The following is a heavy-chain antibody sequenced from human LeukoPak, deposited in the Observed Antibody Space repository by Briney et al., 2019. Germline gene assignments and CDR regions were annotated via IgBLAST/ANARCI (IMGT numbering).Heavy chain of an antibody. D-gene: IGHD3-3*01. J-gene: IGHJ4*02. V-gene: IGHV5-51*01. Sequence: GESLKIPCKVSGYKFTDYWIGWVRQMPGQGLEWMGIVDPSDSDTRYSPSLQGQVTVSADNAITTAYLQWTTVEASDTAMYYCVRLGPSRYYFDYWGQGTQVTVSS. CDR3: VRLGPSRYYFDY. CDR1: GYKFTDYW. CDR2: VDPSDSDT.